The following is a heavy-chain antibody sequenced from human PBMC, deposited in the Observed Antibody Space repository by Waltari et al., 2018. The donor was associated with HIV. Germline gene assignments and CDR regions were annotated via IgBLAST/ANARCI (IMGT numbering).Heavy chain of an antibody. CDR2: INPNSGGT. Sequence: QVQLVQSGAEVKKPGASVKVSCKASGYTFTGYYMHWVRQAPGQGLEWMGWINPNSGGTNYAQKFQGRVTMTRDTSISTADMELSRLRSDDTAVYYCARGLTMIVVVTPGAFDIWGQGTMVTVSS. J-gene: IGHJ3*02. CDR1: GYTFTGYY. V-gene: IGHV1-2*02. D-gene: IGHD3-22*01. CDR3: ARGLTMIVVVTPGAFDI.